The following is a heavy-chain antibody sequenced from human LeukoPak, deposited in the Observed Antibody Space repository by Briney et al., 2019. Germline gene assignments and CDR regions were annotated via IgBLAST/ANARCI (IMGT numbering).Heavy chain of an antibody. J-gene: IGHJ4*02. CDR2: IYYSGSTSGSTT. V-gene: IGHV4-30-4*01. CDR3: ASGGADSGSLFDY. CDR1: GGSISSGDHY. D-gene: IGHD5-12*01. Sequence: PSETLSLTCTVSGGSISSGDHYWSWIRQPPGKGLEWIGYIYYSGSTSGSTTYYNPSLKSRVTVSVDTSKNQFSLKLRSATAADTAVYYCASGGADSGSLFDYWGQGTLVTVSS.